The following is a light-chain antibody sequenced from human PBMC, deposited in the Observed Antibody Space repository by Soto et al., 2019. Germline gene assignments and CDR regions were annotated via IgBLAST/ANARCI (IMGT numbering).Light chain of an antibody. CDR1: QSVSSY. CDR3: QQRSNWPPYT. Sequence: EIVLTQSPATLSLSPGERATLSCRASQSVSSYLAWYQQKPGQAPMLLIYDASHRATGIPARFRGSGSGTDFTLTISSLEPEDLAVYYCQQRSNWPPYTFVQGTNLEIK. CDR2: DAS. V-gene: IGKV3-11*01. J-gene: IGKJ2*01.